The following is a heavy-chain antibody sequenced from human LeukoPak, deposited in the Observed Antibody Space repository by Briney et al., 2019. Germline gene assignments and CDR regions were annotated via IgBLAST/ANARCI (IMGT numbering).Heavy chain of an antibody. D-gene: IGHD6-13*01. CDR1: GYTFTSNY. CDR3: ARLAAIAAAGKGNWFDP. CDR2: IYPRDGST. Sequence: GASVKVSCKASGYTFTSNYIHWVRQAPGQGLEWMGMIYPRDGSTSYAQKFQGRVTITADESTSTAYMELSSLRSEDTAVYYCARLAAIAAAGKGNWFDPWGQGTLVTVSS. J-gene: IGHJ5*02. V-gene: IGHV1-46*01.